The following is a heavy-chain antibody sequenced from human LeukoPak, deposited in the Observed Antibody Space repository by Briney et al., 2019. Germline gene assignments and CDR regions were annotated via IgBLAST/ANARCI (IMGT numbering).Heavy chain of an antibody. V-gene: IGHV1-18*03. D-gene: IGHD3-9*01. Sequence: GASVKVSCKASGYTFTSYGISWVRQAPGQGLEWMGWISAYNGNTNYAQKLQGRVTMTTDTSTSTAYMELRSLRSDDMAVYYCARRMSAFYDILTGYYTLGGLDYWGQGTLVTVSS. CDR3: ARRMSAFYDILTGYYTLGGLDY. CDR1: GYTFTSYG. J-gene: IGHJ4*02. CDR2: ISAYNGNT.